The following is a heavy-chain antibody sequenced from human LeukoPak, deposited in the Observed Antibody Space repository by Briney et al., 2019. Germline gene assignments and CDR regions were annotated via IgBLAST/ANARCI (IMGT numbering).Heavy chain of an antibody. CDR2: VYPSGST. Sequence: SQTLSLTCTVSGGSISSGSYYWNWIRQPAGKEVEWIGRVYPSGSTNYNPSLKSRVTISVDTSKNQFSLELSSVTAADSAMYYCARAIDFSHAYDIWGQGTMVTVSS. D-gene: IGHD2/OR15-2a*01. V-gene: IGHV4-61*02. J-gene: IGHJ3*02. CDR3: ARAIDFSHAYDI. CDR1: GGSISSGSYY.